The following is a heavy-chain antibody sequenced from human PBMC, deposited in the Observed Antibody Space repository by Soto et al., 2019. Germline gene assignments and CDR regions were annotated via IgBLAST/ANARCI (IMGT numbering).Heavy chain of an antibody. CDR1: GFTFSSYG. D-gene: IGHD1-26*01. CDR2: IWYDGSNK. V-gene: IGHV3-33*01. Sequence: QVQLVESGGGVVQPGRSLRLSCAASGFTFSSYGMHWVRQAPGKGLEWVAVIWYDGSNKYYADSVKGRFTISRDNSKNTLYLQMNSLRAEDTAVYYCARMVGGEPRDYYYGMDVWGQGTTVTVSS. CDR3: ARMVGGEPRDYYYGMDV. J-gene: IGHJ6*02.